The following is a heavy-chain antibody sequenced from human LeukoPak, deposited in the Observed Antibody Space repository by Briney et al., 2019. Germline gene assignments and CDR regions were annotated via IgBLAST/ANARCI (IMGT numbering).Heavy chain of an antibody. CDR2: TYYRSKWYN. CDR1: GDSVSSNSAA. CDR3: ARDLRSLAGYYYYGMDV. J-gene: IGHJ6*02. V-gene: IGHV6-1*01. D-gene: IGHD6-19*01. Sequence: SQTLSLTCAISGDSVSSNSAAWNWIRQSPSRGLEWLGGTYYRSKWYNDYAVSVKSRITINPDTSKNQFSLQLNSVTPEDTAVYYCARDLRSLAGYYYYGMDVWGQGTTVTVSS.